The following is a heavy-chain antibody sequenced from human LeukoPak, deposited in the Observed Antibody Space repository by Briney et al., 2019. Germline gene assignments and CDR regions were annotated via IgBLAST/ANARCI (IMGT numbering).Heavy chain of an antibody. V-gene: IGHV4-38-2*02. CDR3: AGKYYYDSSAYFYVDW. J-gene: IGHJ4*02. CDR2: IYHTGNT. D-gene: IGHD3-22*01. Sequence: SETLSLTCTVSGYSIGSGYYWGWVRQSPGKGLEWIGSIYHTGNTYYNPSLKSRVSISMDTSKSEFSLKLRSVTAADTAVYYCAGKYYYDSSAYFYVDWWGQGTLVTVSS. CDR1: GYSIGSGYY.